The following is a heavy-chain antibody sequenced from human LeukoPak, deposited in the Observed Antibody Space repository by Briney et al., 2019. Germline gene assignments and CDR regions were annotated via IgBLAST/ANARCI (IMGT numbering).Heavy chain of an antibody. CDR1: GGTFSSYA. CDR3: ARELQSGTYSEYYFDY. V-gene: IGHV1-69*13. D-gene: IGHD1-26*01. CDR2: INPIFGTA. J-gene: IGHJ4*02. Sequence: SVTVSCKASGGTFSSYAFSWVRQAPGQGLEWMGGINPIFGTAKYAQKFQGRVTITADESTSSAYMELSSLRFEDTAVYYCARELQSGTYSEYYFDYWGQGTLVTVSS.